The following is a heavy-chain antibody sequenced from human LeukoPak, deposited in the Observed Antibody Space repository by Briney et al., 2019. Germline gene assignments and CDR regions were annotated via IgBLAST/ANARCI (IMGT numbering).Heavy chain of an antibody. CDR1: GGSISSGGYY. V-gene: IGHV4-31*03. CDR3: ARDNYYDSSGYFDY. Sequence: SQALSLTCTVSGGSISSGGYYWSWIRQHPGKGLEWIGYIYYSGSTYYNPSLKSRVTISVDTSKNQFSLKLSSVTAADTAVYYCARDNYYDSSGYFDYWGQGTLVTVSS. D-gene: IGHD3-22*01. CDR2: IYYSGST. J-gene: IGHJ4*02.